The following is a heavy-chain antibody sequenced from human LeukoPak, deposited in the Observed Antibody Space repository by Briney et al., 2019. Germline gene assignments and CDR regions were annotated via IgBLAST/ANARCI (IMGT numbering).Heavy chain of an antibody. CDR1: GFTFSSYG. J-gene: IGHJ6*03. CDR2: ISYDGSNK. V-gene: IGHV3-30*03. D-gene: IGHD6-19*01. CDR3: ARDRPQQWLVRGRRGYYYYMDV. Sequence: PGRSLRLSCAASGFTFSSYGMHWVRQAPGKGLEWVAVISYDGSNKYYADSVKGRFTISRDNSKNTLYLQMNSLRAEDTAVYYCARDRPQQWLVRGRRGYYYYMDVWGKGTTVTISS.